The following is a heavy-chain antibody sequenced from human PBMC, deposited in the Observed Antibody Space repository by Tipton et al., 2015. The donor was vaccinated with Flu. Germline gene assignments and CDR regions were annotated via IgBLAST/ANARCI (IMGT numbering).Heavy chain of an antibody. CDR2: FYYSGTI. D-gene: IGHD1-26*01. CDR1: GGSISSYF. CDR3: ARDDSGNPRLLVY. J-gene: IGHJ4*02. Sequence: LRLSCTVSGGSISSYFWSWIRQPPGKGLEWIGNFYYSGTINYNPSFKSRVTISHDMSKKQFSLRLTSVTAADTAVYYCARDDSGNPRLLVYWGQGTLVTVAS. V-gene: IGHV4-59*01.